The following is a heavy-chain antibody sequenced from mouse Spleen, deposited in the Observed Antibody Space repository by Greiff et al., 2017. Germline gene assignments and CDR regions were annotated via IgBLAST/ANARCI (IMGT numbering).Heavy chain of an antibody. CDR2: IWGGGST. V-gene: IGHV2-6*01. CDR1: GFSLTSYG. CDR3: ASDGDYYGRYAMDY. J-gene: IGHJ4*01. Sequence: QVQLQQSGPGLVAPSGFSLTSYGVDWVRQSPGKGLEWLGVIWGGGSTNYNSALKSRLSISKDNSKSQVFLKMNSLQTDDTAMYYCASDGDYYGRYAMDYWGQGTSVTVSS. D-gene: IGHD1-1*01.